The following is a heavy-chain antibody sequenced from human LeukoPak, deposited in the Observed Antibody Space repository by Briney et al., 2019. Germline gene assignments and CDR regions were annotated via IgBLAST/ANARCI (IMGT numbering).Heavy chain of an antibody. Sequence: PSETLSLTCTVSGGSVSSGSYYWSWIRQPPGKGLEWIGDIYYSGSTKYDPSLKSRVTISVDTSKNQFSLKLSSVTAADTAVYYCARAAYSSSWYLYYFDYWGQGTLVTVSS. CDR1: GGSVSSGSYY. J-gene: IGHJ4*02. CDR2: IYYSGST. V-gene: IGHV4-61*01. D-gene: IGHD6-13*01. CDR3: ARAAYSSSWYLYYFDY.